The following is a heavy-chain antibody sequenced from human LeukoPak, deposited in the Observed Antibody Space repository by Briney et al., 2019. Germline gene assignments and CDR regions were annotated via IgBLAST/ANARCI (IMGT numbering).Heavy chain of an antibody. D-gene: IGHD5-24*01. CDR1: GGSISTSNYY. CDR2: IFYSGST. CDR3: ARHRSGWLQSSFDY. V-gene: IGHV4-39*01. Sequence: SETLSLTCTVSGGSISTSNYYWGWIRQPPGKGLEWLGNIFYSGSTYYSPSLKSRVTISVDTSKNQFSLKLSSVTAADTAVYYCARHRSGWLQSSFDYWGQGTLVTVSS. J-gene: IGHJ4*02.